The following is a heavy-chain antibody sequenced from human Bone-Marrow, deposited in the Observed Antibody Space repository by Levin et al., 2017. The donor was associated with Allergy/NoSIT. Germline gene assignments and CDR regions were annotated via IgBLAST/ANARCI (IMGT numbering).Heavy chain of an antibody. CDR2: ISYDRSRA. V-gene: IGHV3-30*03. CDR3: ARSIAAGGYSDY. CDR1: GFSFSTYD. Sequence: SCAASGFSFSTYDMHWVRQAPGKGLEWVALISYDRSRAYYADSVKGRFTISRDNSGNTLYLQMNSLRAEDTALYYCARSIAAGGYSDYWGQGTLVTVSS. D-gene: IGHD6-13*01. J-gene: IGHJ4*02.